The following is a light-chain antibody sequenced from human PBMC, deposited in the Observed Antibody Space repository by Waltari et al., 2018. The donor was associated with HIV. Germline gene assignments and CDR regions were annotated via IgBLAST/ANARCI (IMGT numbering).Light chain of an antibody. CDR1: QNIGES. V-gene: IGKV6-21*01. CDR2: FAS. J-gene: IGKJ2*01. Sequence: EIVLTQSPDFQSVTPREKVTITCRASQNIGESLHWYQQKPDQSPNLLIQFASQSFSGVPSRFSGSGSGTDFTLTISSLEAEDAATYYCLQSTTLPYTFGQGTKLEIK. CDR3: LQSTTLPYT.